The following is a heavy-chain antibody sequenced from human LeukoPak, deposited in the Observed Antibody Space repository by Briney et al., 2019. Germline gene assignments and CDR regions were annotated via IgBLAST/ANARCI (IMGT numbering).Heavy chain of an antibody. CDR1: GFTFDDYA. CDR3: APGGAVAGTGY. D-gene: IGHD6-19*01. V-gene: IGHV3-9*01. CDR2: ISWNSGSI. Sequence: PGGSLRLSCAASGFTFDDYAMHWVRQAPGKGLEWVSGISWNSGSIGYADSVKGRFTISRDNAKNSLYLQMNSLRAEDTALYYCAPGGAVAGTGYWGQGTLVTVSS. J-gene: IGHJ4*02.